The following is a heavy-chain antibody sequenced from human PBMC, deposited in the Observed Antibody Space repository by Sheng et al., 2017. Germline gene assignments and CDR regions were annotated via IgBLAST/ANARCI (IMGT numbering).Heavy chain of an antibody. V-gene: IGHV3-30*18. D-gene: IGHD1-26*01. CDR2: ISYDGSTK. J-gene: IGHJ6*02. CDR1: GFTFSMSA. Sequence: QVQLVESGGGVVQPGKSLRLSCGASGFTFSMSAMHWVRQAPGKGLEWVAAISYDGSTKYYTDSVKGRFTISRDNSKNTLYLQINRFRPDDTAIFYCAKGNSGSYYGFNGMDVWGQGTTVIVSS. CDR3: AKGNSGSYYGFNGMDV.